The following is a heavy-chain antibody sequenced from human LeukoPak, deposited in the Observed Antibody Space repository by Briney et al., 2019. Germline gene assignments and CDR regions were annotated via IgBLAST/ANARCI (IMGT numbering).Heavy chain of an antibody. V-gene: IGHV3-53*04. D-gene: IGHD3-10*01. J-gene: IGHJ6*02. Sequence: GGSLRLSCAASGITVRANYMSWVRQAPGKGLEWVSGIYSGGSTYYADSVKGRFTISRHNSKNTLYLQMNSLRAEDTAVYYCARDLLLWFGEAGYYYYGMDVWGQGTTVTVSS. CDR3: ARDLLLWFGEAGYYYYGMDV. CDR2: IYSGGST. CDR1: GITVRANY.